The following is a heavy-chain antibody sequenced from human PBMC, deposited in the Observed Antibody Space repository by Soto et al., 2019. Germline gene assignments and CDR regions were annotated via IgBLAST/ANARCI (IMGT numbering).Heavy chain of an antibody. J-gene: IGHJ4*02. CDR1: GYTFTKYG. CDR3: ARDLVYCSSGLCFGSGTSFEF. Sequence: QVQLLQSGAEVKRPGASVKVSCKASGYTFTKYGITWLRQAPGQGLERVGWISPYGGSIHYVQKFQGRATMTTDTSTATAYMELGSLRSDDTAVYYCARDLVYCSSGLCFGSGTSFEFWGQGTLVTVSS. D-gene: IGHD6-19*01. V-gene: IGHV1-18*01. CDR2: ISPYGGSI.